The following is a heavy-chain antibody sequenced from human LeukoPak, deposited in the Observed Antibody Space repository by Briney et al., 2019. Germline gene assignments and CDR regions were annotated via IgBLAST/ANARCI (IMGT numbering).Heavy chain of an antibody. J-gene: IGHJ4*02. V-gene: IGHV3-7*03. CDR1: GFSSRTHW. CDR2: IRRDGGER. Sequence: GGSLRLSCTASGFSSRTHWMGWVPQAPGRGVGWVAHIRRDGGERSYGDALKGRYNIRSHNDKNSLYLQINSLRADDTAIYYCTRQGDWNFEFWGQGTLVTVSS. D-gene: IGHD3/OR15-3a*01. CDR3: TRQGDWNFEF.